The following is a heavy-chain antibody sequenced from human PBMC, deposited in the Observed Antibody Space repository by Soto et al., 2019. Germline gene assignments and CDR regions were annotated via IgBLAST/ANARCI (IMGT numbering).Heavy chain of an antibody. CDR3: ARVRHNSAAAHIDAFDL. V-gene: IGHV4-39*07. CDR1: SAPVSSSTYT. J-gene: IGHJ3*01. D-gene: IGHD2-21*01. Sequence: SETLSLTCTVSSAPVSSSTYTWGWIRQPPGKGLEWIGSIYYSGSTYYNPSLNSRVTVTVDTSKNQFSLRLNSDIDAGTAVYYCARVRHNSAAAHIDAFDLWGQGTKVTVSS. CDR2: IYYSGST.